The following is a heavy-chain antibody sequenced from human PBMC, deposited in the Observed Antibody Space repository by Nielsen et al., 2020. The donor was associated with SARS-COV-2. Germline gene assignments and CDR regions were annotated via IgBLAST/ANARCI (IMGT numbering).Heavy chain of an antibody. J-gene: IGHJ4*02. CDR2: RSHSGSM. V-gene: IGHV4-4*02. CDR3: TRDQRGAVGGPDGFDS. D-gene: IGHD4-23*01. CDR1: GVSISSDFW. Sequence: SETLSLTCAVSGVSISSDFWWTWVRQSPGKALEWIGERSHSGSMNINPSLKNRVTIQVDKSKNHFSLILRSVTAADTALYYCTRDQRGAVGGPDGFDSWGQGSLVTVSS.